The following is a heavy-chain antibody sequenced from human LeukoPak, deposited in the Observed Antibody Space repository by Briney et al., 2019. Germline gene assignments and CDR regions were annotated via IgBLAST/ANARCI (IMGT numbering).Heavy chain of an antibody. CDR1: GFIFSDYA. CDR3: APR. CDR2: ISDSGA. V-gene: IGHV3-23*01. Sequence: PGGSLRLSCTASGFIFSDYAMSWVRQAPGKGLEWVSIISDSGAFYADSVKGRFTIPRDDSKNTLYLQMNSLRAEDTAVYYCAPRGGQGTLVTVSS. J-gene: IGHJ4*02.